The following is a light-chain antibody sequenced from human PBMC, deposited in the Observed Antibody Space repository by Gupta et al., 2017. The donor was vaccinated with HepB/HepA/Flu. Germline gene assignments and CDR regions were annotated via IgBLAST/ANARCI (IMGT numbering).Light chain of an antibody. CDR3: QQYNNWTWK. CDR2: ATS. CDR1: QSVKTN. J-gene: IGKJ1*01. Sequence: EIVMTQSPATLSVSPGERATLSCRASQSVKTNLAWYQQKPGQAPRLLIYATSTRATGIPARFTGSGSGTEFTLTISSLQSEDFAVYYCQQYNNWTWKFGQGTKVEIK. V-gene: IGKV3-15*01.